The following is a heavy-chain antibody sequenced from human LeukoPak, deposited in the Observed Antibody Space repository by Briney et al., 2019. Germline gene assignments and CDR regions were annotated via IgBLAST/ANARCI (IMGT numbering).Heavy chain of an antibody. CDR3: AGERGEEYSSGWYKRNYFDN. J-gene: IGHJ4*02. Sequence: SETLSLTCAVSGGSVSTGAYSWTWIRQSPGKGLEWIGYRYESGSTYYNPSLESRVAISADMSKNQFSLKLTSVTGADTAVYYCAGERGEEYSSGWYKRNYFDNWGQGIRVTVSS. CDR2: RYESGST. D-gene: IGHD6-19*01. CDR1: GGSVSTGAYS. V-gene: IGHV4-30-2*06.